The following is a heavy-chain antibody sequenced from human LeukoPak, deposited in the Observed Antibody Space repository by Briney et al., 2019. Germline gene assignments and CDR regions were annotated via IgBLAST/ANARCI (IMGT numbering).Heavy chain of an antibody. J-gene: IGHJ4*02. V-gene: IGHV1-24*01. CDR3: ATVGIKGGWDFDY. CDR1: GYTLTELS. D-gene: IGHD7-27*01. Sequence: ASVKVSCKVSGYTLTELSMHWVRQAPGKGLEWMGGFDPEDGETIYAQKIQGRVTMTEDTSTDTAYMELSSLRSEDTAVYYCATVGIKGGWDFDYWGQGTLVTVSS. CDR2: FDPEDGET.